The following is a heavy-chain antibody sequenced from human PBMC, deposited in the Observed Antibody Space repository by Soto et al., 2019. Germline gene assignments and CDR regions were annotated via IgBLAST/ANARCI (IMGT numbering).Heavy chain of an antibody. CDR3: ARHSPARRDGYNGEKRYFDY. J-gene: IGHJ4*02. V-gene: IGHV4-39*01. Sequence: SETLSLTCTVSGGSISSSSYYWGWIRQPPGKGLEWIGSIYYSGSTYYNPSLKSRVTISVDTSMNQFSLKLSSVTAADTAVYYCARHSPARRDGYNGEKRYFDYWGQGTLVTVSS. CDR2: IYYSGST. CDR1: GGSISSSSYY. D-gene: IGHD5-12*01.